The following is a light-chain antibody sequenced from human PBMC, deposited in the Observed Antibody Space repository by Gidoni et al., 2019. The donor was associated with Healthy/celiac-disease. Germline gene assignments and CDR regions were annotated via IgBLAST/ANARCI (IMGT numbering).Light chain of an antibody. CDR3: QQYDNLPLLT. J-gene: IGKJ4*01. V-gene: IGKV1-33*01. CDR2: DAS. Sequence: DIQMTQSPSSLSASVGDRVTITCQASQDISNYLNWYQQKPGKAPKLLIYDASNLETGVPSRFSGRGSGTDFTFTISSLQPEDIATYYCQQYDNLPLLTFXGXTKVEIK. CDR1: QDISNY.